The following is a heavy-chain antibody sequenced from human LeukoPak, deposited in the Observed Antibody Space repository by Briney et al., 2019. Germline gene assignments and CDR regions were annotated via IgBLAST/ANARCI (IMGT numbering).Heavy chain of an antibody. CDR2: ISWNSGST. V-gene: IGHV3-9*01. Sequence: PGRSLRLSCAASGFTFDDYAMHWVRQAPGKGLEWVSGISWNSGSTGYADSVKGRFTISRDNAKSSLYLQMNSLRAEDTAVYYCARILDSAWGELGYWGQGTLVTVSS. J-gene: IGHJ4*02. CDR1: GFTFDDYA. CDR3: ARILDSAWGELGY. D-gene: IGHD6-19*01.